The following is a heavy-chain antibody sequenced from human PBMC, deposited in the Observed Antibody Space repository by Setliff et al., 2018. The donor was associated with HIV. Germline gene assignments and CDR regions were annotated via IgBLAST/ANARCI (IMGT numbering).Heavy chain of an antibody. V-gene: IGHV3-7*01. Sequence: GGSLRLSCAASGFTFSSYSMNWVRQAPGKGLEWVANIKLDGSEKYYVDSVKGRFTISRDNAKNSLSLQMNSLRAEDTAVYYCAREVSWFFDLWGHGTLVTVSS. CDR3: AREVSWFFDL. J-gene: IGHJ2*01. CDR1: GFTFSSYS. CDR2: IKLDGSEK.